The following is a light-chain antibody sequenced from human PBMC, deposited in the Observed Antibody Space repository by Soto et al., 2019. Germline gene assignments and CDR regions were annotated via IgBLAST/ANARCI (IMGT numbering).Light chain of an antibody. Sequence: DFVMTQAPDSLAVSLGERATINCKSSQSVLYNSNNKNHLGWFQQKPGHPPKLLIYGASFRPSGVPDRFSGSGSGTDFTLTISSLQAEDVALYYCQQYYSIPFTFGQGTKVDIK. CDR3: QQYYSIPFT. CDR1: QSVLYNSNNKNH. CDR2: GAS. J-gene: IGKJ2*01. V-gene: IGKV4-1*01.